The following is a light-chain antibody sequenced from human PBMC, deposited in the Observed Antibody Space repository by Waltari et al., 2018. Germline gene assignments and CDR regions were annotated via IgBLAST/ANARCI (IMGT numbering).Light chain of an antibody. V-gene: IGLV2-23*02. J-gene: IGLJ2*01. CDR1: ISDVGTYNL. CDR2: EDN. Sequence: QSALTQPASVSGSPGQSITISCPGTISDVGTYNLVSWYQQHPGKAPKLIIYEDNKRPSGVSDRLSGSKSGNTASLTISGLQAEDEADYYCCTYVGRTTFHVTFGGGTKLTVL. CDR3: CTYVGRTTFHVT.